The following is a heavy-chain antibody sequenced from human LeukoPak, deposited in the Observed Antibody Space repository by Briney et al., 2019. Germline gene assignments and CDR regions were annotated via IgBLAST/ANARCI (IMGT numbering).Heavy chain of an antibody. CDR2: IYHSGTT. Sequence: KASETLSLTCAGSAYSISSGYYGAWIRQPPGEGLEWIGSIYHSGTTYYNPSLKSRVTISVATSKNQFSLKLSSVTAADTAVYYCARTGYCSGSSCYSDYWGQGTLVTVSS. V-gene: IGHV4-38-2*01. J-gene: IGHJ4*02. D-gene: IGHD2-15*01. CDR1: AYSISSGYY. CDR3: ARTGYCSGSSCYSDY.